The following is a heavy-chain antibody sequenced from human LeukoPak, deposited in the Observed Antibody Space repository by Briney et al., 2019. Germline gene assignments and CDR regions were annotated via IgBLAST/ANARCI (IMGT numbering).Heavy chain of an antibody. J-gene: IGHJ6*03. CDR3: ARGRVYYYYYMDV. Sequence: PSETLSLTCTVSGGSISSYYWSWIRQPAGKGLEWIGRIYTSGSTNYNPSLKRRFTMSVDTPKNQFSLKLSSVTAADTAVYYCARGRVYYYYYMDVWGKGTTVTVSS. CDR1: GGSISSYY. D-gene: IGHD5-24*01. CDR2: IYTSGST. V-gene: IGHV4-4*07.